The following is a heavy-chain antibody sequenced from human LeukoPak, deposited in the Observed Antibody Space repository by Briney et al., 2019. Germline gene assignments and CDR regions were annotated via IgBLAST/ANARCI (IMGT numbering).Heavy chain of an antibody. CDR1: GFTVSRNY. V-gene: IGHV3-66*02. CDR2: IYSGGST. D-gene: IGHD5-24*01. J-gene: IGHJ3*02. Sequence: PGGSLRLSCAASGFTVSRNYMSWVRQAPGKGLEWVSVIYSGGSTYYADSVKGRFTISRDNSKNTLYLQMNSLRAEDTAVYYCARDRGDGYNYDAFDIWGQGTMVTVSS. CDR3: ARDRGDGYNYDAFDI.